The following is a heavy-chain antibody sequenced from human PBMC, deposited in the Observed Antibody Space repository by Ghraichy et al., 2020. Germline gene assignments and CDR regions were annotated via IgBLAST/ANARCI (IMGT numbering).Heavy chain of an antibody. CDR1: GFTVSSNY. CDR3: ARAPLAPRGY. D-gene: IGHD3-10*01. CDR2: IYSGGST. Sequence: LSLTCAASGFTVSSNYMSWVRQAPGKGLEWVSVIYSGGSTYYADSVKGRFTISRDNSKNTLYLQMNSLRAEDTAVYYCARAPLAPRGYWGQGTLVTVSS. J-gene: IGHJ4*02. V-gene: IGHV3-53*01.